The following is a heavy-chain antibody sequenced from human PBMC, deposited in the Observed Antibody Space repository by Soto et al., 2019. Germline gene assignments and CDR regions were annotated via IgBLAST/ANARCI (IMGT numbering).Heavy chain of an antibody. V-gene: IGHV4-31*03. CDR1: GGSITTGGSY. CDR3: ARARFQVLYGKPYFDS. CDR2: IYHSGNT. J-gene: IGHJ4*02. D-gene: IGHD2-2*02. Sequence: SETLSLTCTVSGGSITTGGSYWSWIRQHPGKGLEWIGNIYHSGNTYYNPSLKSRLTISVDTSKNHFSLMVDSVTAADTAVYYCARARFQVLYGKPYFDSWGQGTLVTVSA.